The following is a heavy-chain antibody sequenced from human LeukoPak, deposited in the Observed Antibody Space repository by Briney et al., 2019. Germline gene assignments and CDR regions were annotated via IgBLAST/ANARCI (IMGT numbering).Heavy chain of an antibody. Sequence: GESLKISCKGSGYSFTGYWIGWVRQMPGKGLEWMGIIYPGDSDTRYSLSFQGQVTISADKSISTAYLQWSSLKASDTAMYYCARDVRDGYNFFDYWGQGTLVTVSS. CDR1: GYSFTGYW. CDR3: ARDVRDGYNFFDY. CDR2: IYPGDSDT. V-gene: IGHV5-51*01. J-gene: IGHJ4*02. D-gene: IGHD5-24*01.